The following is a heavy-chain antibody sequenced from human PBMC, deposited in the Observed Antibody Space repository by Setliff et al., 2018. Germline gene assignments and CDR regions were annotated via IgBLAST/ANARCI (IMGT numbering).Heavy chain of an antibody. CDR1: GYTFTSHY. D-gene: IGHD2-15*01. CDR3: ARDNSATDSGKSYWYFDL. Sequence: ASVKVSCKASGYTFTSHYMHWVRQAPGQGLEWMGVINPSGDITRYAQKFQGRVTMTRDTSTTTDYMYLGSLTSEDTAVYYCARDNSATDSGKSYWYFDLWGRGTLVTVSS. V-gene: IGHV1-46*01. J-gene: IGHJ2*01. CDR2: INPSGDIT.